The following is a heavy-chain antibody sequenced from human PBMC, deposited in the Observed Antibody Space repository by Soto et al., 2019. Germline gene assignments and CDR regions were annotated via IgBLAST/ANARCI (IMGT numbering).Heavy chain of an antibody. D-gene: IGHD3-22*01. V-gene: IGHV3-48*01. CDR1: GFTFSDYS. CDR3: ARPQGGYYDSSGLLNNWFDP. CDR2: ISSSSSTI. Sequence: VGSLRLSCAASGFTFSDYSMNWVRQAPGKGLEWVSYISSSSSTIYYADSVEGRFTISRDNAKNSLYLQMNSLRAEDTAVYYCARPQGGYYDSSGLLNNWFDPWGQGTLVTVSS. J-gene: IGHJ5*02.